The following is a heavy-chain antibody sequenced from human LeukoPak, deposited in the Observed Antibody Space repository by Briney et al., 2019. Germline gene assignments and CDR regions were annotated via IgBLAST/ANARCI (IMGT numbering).Heavy chain of an antibody. D-gene: IGHD3-22*01. CDR2: INHSGST. CDR1: GGSFSGYY. J-gene: IGHJ4*02. CDR3: ARRGADDSSGYYYFDY. Sequence: SETLSLTCAVYGGSFSGYYWSWIRQPPGKGLEWIGEINHSGSTNYNPSLKSRVTISVDTSKNQFSLKLSSVTAADTAVYYCARRGADDSSGYYYFDYWGQGTLVTVSS. V-gene: IGHV4-34*01.